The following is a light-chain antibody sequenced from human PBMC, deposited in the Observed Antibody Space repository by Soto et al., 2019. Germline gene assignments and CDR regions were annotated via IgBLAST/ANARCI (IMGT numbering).Light chain of an antibody. Sequence: DIPMTQFPSTLSASIGDRVTITCRASQSISSWLAWYQQKPGKAPKLLSYMASSLETGVPSRFSGSGSGTEFTLTISSLQPDDFATYYCQQYNSYSPYTFGQGTRREIK. CDR2: MAS. CDR3: QQYNSYSPYT. J-gene: IGKJ2*01. V-gene: IGKV1-5*03. CDR1: QSISSW.